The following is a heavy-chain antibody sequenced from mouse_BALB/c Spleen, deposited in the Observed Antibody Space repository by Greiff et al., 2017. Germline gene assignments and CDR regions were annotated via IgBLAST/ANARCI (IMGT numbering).Heavy chain of an antibody. CDR1: GFTFSSYG. J-gene: IGHJ1*01. V-gene: IGHV5-6-3*01. CDR2: INSNGGST. CDR3: ARDSVYYGNSNWYFDV. Sequence: DVKLVESGGGLVQPGGSLKLSCAASGFTFSSYGMSWVRQTPDKRLELVATINSNGGSTYYPDSVKGRFTISRDNAKNTLYLQMSSLKSEDTAMYYCARDSVYYGNSNWYFDVWGAGTTVTVSS. D-gene: IGHD2-1*01.